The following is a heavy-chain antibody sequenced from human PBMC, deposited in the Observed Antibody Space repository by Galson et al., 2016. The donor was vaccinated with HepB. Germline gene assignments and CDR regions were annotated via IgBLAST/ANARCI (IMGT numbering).Heavy chain of an antibody. Sequence: CAISGDSVSNSNVAWNWIRQSPSRGLEWLGGTYKRSKWHTDYAGSAKSRMTINTDTVRNQFSLQLQSVTPEDTAVYYCARVATAVRSGWKTLAPRFYYSGVDVWGHGTSVTVSS. CDR3: ARVATAVRSGWKTLAPRFYYSGVDV. CDR1: GDSVSNSNVA. J-gene: IGHJ6*02. D-gene: IGHD6-19*01. CDR2: TYKRSKWHT. V-gene: IGHV6-1*01.